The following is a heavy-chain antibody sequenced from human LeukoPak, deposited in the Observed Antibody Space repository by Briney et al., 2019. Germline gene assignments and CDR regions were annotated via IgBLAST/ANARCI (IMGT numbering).Heavy chain of an antibody. D-gene: IGHD6-19*01. CDR1: GFTFSSYS. Sequence: PGGSLRLSCAASGFTFSSYSMNWVRQAPRKGREWVSYISSSSSTIYYADSVKGRFTISRDNAKNSLYLQMNSLRAEDTAVYYCARDVRIAVAEGAFDIWGQGTMVTVSS. CDR3: ARDVRIAVAEGAFDI. J-gene: IGHJ3*02. V-gene: IGHV3-48*04. CDR2: ISSSSSTI.